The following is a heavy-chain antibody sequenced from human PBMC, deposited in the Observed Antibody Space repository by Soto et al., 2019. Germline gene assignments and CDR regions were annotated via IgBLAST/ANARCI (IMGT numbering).Heavy chain of an antibody. D-gene: IGHD3-10*01. CDR3: ARAVKGRVGSGSYYEAWFDP. V-gene: IGHV4-4*02. Sequence: SETLSLTCAVSGGSISSSNWWSWVRQPPGKGLEWIGEIYHSGSTNYNPSLKSRVTISVDKPKNQFSLKLSSVTAADTAVYYCARAVKGRVGSGSYYEAWFDPWGQGTLVTVSS. CDR2: IYHSGST. J-gene: IGHJ5*02. CDR1: GGSISSSNW.